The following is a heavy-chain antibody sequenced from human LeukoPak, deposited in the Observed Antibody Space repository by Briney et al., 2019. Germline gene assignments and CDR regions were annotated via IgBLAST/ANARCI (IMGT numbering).Heavy chain of an antibody. CDR1: GFTFSSYA. J-gene: IGHJ4*02. CDR2: ISGSGGST. CDR3: AKRYYDFWSGYFFDY. V-gene: IGHV3-23*01. D-gene: IGHD3-3*01. Sequence: GGSLRLSCAASGFTFSSYAMSWVRQAPGKGLEWVSAISGSGGSTYYADSVEGRFTISRDDSKNTLYLQMNSLRAEDTAVYYCAKRYYDFWSGYFFDYWGQGTLVTVSS.